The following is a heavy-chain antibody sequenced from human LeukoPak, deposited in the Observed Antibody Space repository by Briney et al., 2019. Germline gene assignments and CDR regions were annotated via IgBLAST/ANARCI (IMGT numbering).Heavy chain of an antibody. V-gene: IGHV3-7*01. CDR2: IKEDGSET. J-gene: IGHJ4*02. CDR1: GFSFSSYW. D-gene: IGHD3-16*01. CDR3: AKITHRSDVDY. Sequence: GGSLRLSCAASGFSFSSYWMSWVRQAPGKGLECVATIKEDGSETYYVDFVKGRFTISRDNAKNPLYLQMKSLRAEDTAVYYCAKITHRSDVDYWGQGTLVTVSS.